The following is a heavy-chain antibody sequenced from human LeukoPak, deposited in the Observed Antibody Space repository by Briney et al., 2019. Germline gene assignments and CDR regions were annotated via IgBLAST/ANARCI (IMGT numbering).Heavy chain of an antibody. CDR3: ARRGRFQGPEFDY. J-gene: IGHJ4*02. V-gene: IGHV5-51*01. D-gene: IGHD3-3*01. CDR1: GYSFTSYW. Sequence: GESLKISCKASGYSFTSYWIGWVRQLSGKGLEWMGIIYPGDSDTRYSPSFQGQVTISADKSISTAYLQWSSLKASDTAMYYCARRGRFQGPEFDYWGQGTLVTVSS. CDR2: IYPGDSDT.